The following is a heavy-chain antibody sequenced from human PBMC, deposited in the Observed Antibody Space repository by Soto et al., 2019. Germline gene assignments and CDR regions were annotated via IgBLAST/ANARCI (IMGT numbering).Heavy chain of an antibody. CDR3: VRGGPISLHY. V-gene: IGHV3-66*01. CDR2: IYSGGST. CDR1: GFTVSSNY. D-gene: IGHD3-10*01. Sequence: GGSLRLCWAASGFTVSSNYMSWVRQAPGKGLEWVSVIYSGGSTYYADSVKGRFTISRDNSKNTLYLQMNSLRAEDTAVYDCVRGGPISLHYWRQGLLGTVFS. J-gene: IGHJ4*02.